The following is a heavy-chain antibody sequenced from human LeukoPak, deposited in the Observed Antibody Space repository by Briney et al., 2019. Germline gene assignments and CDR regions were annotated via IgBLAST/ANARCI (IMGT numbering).Heavy chain of an antibody. J-gene: IGHJ4*02. CDR2: ISGSGGST. V-gene: IGHV3-23*01. CDR3: AKVRDNIAARPVDY. Sequence: SGGSLRLSCAASGFTFSSYAMSWVRQAPGKGLEWVSAISGSGGSTYYTDSVKGRFTISRDNSKNTLYLQMNSLRVEDTAVYYCAKVRDNIAARPVDYWGQGTLVTVSS. CDR1: GFTFSSYA. D-gene: IGHD6-6*01.